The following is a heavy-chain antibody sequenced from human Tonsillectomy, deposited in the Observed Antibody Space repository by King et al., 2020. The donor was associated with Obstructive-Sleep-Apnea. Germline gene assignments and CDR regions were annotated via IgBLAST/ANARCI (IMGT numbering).Heavy chain of an antibody. Sequence: HVQLQQWGAGLLKPSETLSLTCAVYGGSFSGYYWSWIRQPPGKGLEWIGEINHSGYTTYNPSLKSRVTISADTSKNQFSRKLSSVTAADTAVHYCARVALQYSAGMDVWGQGTTVTVSS. CDR2: INHSGYT. CDR1: GGSFSGYY. D-gene: IGHD2/OR15-2a*01. CDR3: ARVALQYSAGMDV. V-gene: IGHV4-34*01. J-gene: IGHJ6*02.